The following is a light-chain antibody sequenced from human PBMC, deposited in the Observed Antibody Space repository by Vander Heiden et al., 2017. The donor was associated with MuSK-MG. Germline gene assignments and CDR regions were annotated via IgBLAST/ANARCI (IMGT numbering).Light chain of an antibody. V-gene: IGLV3-21*02. Sequence: SYVLTQPPSSSVAPGPTANFPCGGSCIGSQTDHCYLQQPGPRPTLDLHDDMVRPSGIPDRFSGSNSGNTATLTLSGVEAGDEADYYCQVWDSARDHWVFGGGTKLTVL. CDR2: DDM. CDR1: CIGSQT. J-gene: IGLJ3*02. CDR3: QVWDSARDHWV.